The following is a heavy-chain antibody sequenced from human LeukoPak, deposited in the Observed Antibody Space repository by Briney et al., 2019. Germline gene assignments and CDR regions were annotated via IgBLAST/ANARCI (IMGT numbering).Heavy chain of an antibody. CDR3: AKEGPILAYCGGDCYWDY. V-gene: IGHV3-30*18. CDR1: GFTFSSYG. D-gene: IGHD2-21*02. Sequence: PGGSLRLSCAASGFTFSSYGMHWVRQAPGKGLEGVAVISYDGSNKYYADSVKGRFTISRDNSKNTLYLQMNSLRAEDTAVYYCAKEGPILAYCGGDCYWDYWGQGTLVTVSS. J-gene: IGHJ4*02. CDR2: ISYDGSNK.